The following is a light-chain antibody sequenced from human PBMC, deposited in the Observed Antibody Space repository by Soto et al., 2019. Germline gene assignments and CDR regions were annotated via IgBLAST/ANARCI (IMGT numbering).Light chain of an antibody. J-gene: IGLJ2*01. CDR1: SSNIGSNT. CDR2: SNN. Sequence: QSVLTQPPSASGTPVQGVTISCSGSSSNIGSNTVNWNQRLPGTAPKLLIYSNNQRPSGVPDRFSGSKSGTSASLAISGLQSEDEADYYCAAWDDSLNGVVFGGGTKLTVL. V-gene: IGLV1-44*01. CDR3: AAWDDSLNGVV.